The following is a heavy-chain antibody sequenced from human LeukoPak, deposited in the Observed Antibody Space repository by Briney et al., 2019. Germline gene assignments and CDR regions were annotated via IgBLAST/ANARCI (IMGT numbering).Heavy chain of an antibody. D-gene: IGHD3-10*01. CDR2: IYWDDDE. V-gene: IGHV2-5*02. CDR1: GFSRSTRGVG. Sequence: SGPTLVNPTQTLTLTCTFSGFSRSTRGVGVGWIRQPPGKALECLALIYWDDDERYSPSLKSRLTITKDTSKNQVVLTMTNMDPVDTATYYCAHRLVQGHYYDSGKFDYWGQGTLVTVSS. J-gene: IGHJ4*02. CDR3: AHRLVQGHYYDSGKFDY.